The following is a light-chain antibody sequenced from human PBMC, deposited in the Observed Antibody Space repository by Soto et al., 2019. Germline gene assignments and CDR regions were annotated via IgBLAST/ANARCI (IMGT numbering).Light chain of an antibody. CDR3: SSYTTSGTVV. Sequence: QSALTQPPSVSGSPGQSVTISCTGTSSDIGSYNRVSWYQQPPGTAPKLMIYEVSNRPSGVPDRFSGSKSGNTASLTISGLQAEDEGDYYCSSYTTSGTVVFGGGTKLTVL. CDR1: SSDIGSYNR. J-gene: IGLJ2*01. CDR2: EVS. V-gene: IGLV2-18*02.